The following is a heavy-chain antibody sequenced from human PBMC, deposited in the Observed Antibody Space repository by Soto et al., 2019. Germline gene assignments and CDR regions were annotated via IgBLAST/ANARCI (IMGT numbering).Heavy chain of an antibody. CDR1: GYTFTSYY. D-gene: IGHD6-13*01. V-gene: IGHV1-46*01. J-gene: IGHJ4*02. CDR3: ARGFLLEQQLAPFDY. Sequence: ASVKVSCKASGYTFTSYYMHWVRQAPGQGLEWMGIINPSGGSTRYAQKFQGRVTMTRDTSTSTVYMELSSLRSEDKAVYYCARGFLLEQQLAPFDYWGQGTLVTVSS. CDR2: INPSGGST.